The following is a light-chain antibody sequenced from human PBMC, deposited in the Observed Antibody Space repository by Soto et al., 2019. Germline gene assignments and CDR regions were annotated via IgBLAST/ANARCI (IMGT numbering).Light chain of an antibody. CDR1: QSVSNNY. Sequence: EFVLTQSPGTLFRSRGGRAALSFRASQSVSNNYLAWYQQKPGQAPRLLIYGASNRATGIPARFSGSGSGTDFTLTISRLETEDFAVYYCQQYGSSGTFGQGTKV. J-gene: IGKJ1*01. CDR3: QQYGSSGT. V-gene: IGKV3-20*01. CDR2: GAS.